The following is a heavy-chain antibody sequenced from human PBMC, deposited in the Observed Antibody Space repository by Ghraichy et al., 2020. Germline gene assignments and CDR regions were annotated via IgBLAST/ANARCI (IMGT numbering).Heavy chain of an antibody. D-gene: IGHD2/OR15-2a*01. V-gene: IGHV3-23*01. CDR2: LTTGSDST. CDR3: AKVILGSCRCATCYQFDF. CDR1: GFTFIAYA. J-gene: IGHJ4*01. Sequence: GGSLRLSCTASGFTFIAYAMNWVPQAPGMRLEWFSSLTTGSDSTYYADSVKGRFFISRDNSKNTLYLERNSLRADDTAIYYCAKVILGSCRCATCYQFDFWGPGTLVKVSP.